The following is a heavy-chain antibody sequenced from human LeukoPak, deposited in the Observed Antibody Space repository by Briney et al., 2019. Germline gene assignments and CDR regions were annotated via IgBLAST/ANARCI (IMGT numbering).Heavy chain of an antibody. CDR1: GFTFSTYE. Sequence: GGSLRLSCAASGFTFSTYEMNWVRQAPGKGLEWVSYIGSSSTIYYADSVKGRFTISRDNAKNSLYLQMNSLRAEDTAVYYCAREGRSGYDLTGYYGMDVWGKGTTVTVSS. D-gene: IGHD5-12*01. CDR3: AREGRSGYDLTGYYGMDV. J-gene: IGHJ6*04. V-gene: IGHV3-48*03. CDR2: IGSSSTI.